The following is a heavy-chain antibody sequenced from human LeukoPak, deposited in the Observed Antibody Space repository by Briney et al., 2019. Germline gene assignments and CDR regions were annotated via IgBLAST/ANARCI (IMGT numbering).Heavy chain of an antibody. J-gene: IGHJ4*02. V-gene: IGHV3-48*03. CDR1: GFRFSSYE. CDR2: ISSSGSTI. Sequence: GGSLRLSCAASGFRFSSYEMNWVRQAPGKGLEWVSYISSSGSTIYYADSVKGRFTISRDNAKNSLYLQMNSLRVEDTAVYYCVRDISPLDYWGQGTLVTVSS. CDR3: VRDISPLDY.